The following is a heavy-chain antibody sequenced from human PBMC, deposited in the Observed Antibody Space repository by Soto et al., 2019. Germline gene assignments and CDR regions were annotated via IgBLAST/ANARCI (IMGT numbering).Heavy chain of an antibody. V-gene: IGHV4-31*03. J-gene: IGHJ2*01. Sequence: QVQLQETGPGLVKPSQTLSLTCTVSGGSISSGGYYWSWIRQHPGKGLEWIGYIYYSGSTYYNPSLKSRVTISVDTSKNQFSLKLSSLTAAVTAVYHCARVHGGGDVPWYFDLWGRVTLVTVSS. CDR2: IYYSGST. D-gene: IGHD2-21*02. CDR3: ARVHGGGDVPWYFDL. CDR1: GGSISSGGYY.